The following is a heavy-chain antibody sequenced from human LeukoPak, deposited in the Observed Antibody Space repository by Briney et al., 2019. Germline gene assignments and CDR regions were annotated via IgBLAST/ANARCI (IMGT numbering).Heavy chain of an antibody. CDR1: GYTFTGYY. D-gene: IGHD6-19*01. CDR3: ARVDRPYSSSVGY. V-gene: IGHV1-2*02. CDR2: INPNTGGT. J-gene: IGHJ4*02. Sequence: ASVKVSCKASGYTFTGYYIHWVRQAPGKGLEWMGWINPNTGGTNYAQKFQGRVTMTRDTSISTAYMELSRLRSDDTAVYYCARVDRPYSSSVGYWGQGTLVTVSS.